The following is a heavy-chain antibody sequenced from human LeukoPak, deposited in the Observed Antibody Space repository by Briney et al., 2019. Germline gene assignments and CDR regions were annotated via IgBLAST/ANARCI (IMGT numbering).Heavy chain of an antibody. D-gene: IGHD2-21*01. CDR1: GYRFNSFW. V-gene: IGHV5-51*01. J-gene: IGHJ1*01. CDR2: IHPADSDT. CDR3: ARPVISDNQIDA. Sequence: GESLNISFKGVGYRFNSFWIAWVRQMPGKGLEWMGNIHPADSDTRYSPSFEGRISMAADKSSSTASLQLSNLKASHTAIYFCARPVISDNQIDAWGQGTLVTVYS.